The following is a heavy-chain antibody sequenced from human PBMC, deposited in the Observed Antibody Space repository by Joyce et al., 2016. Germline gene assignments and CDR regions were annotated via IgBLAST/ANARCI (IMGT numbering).Heavy chain of an antibody. CDR3: ARMRRRSGSNIYRPNGDYYYYMDV. CDR1: GFSLSTSGMC. D-gene: IGHD2-8*01. Sequence: QVTLRESGPALVKPTQTLTLTCTVSGFSLSTSGMCVSWIRQSPGKAPEWLARVDWDDDTYYSTSLKTSLTVSKDTSENQGGLTMTNVDPVDTATYYCARMRRRSGSNIYRPNGDYYYYMDVWGKGTTVTVSS. V-gene: IGHV2-70*15. CDR2: VDWDDDT. J-gene: IGHJ6*03.